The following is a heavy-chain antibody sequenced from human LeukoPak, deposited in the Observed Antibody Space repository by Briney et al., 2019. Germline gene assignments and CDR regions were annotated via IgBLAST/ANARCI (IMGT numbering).Heavy chain of an antibody. CDR2: ISYGGNNK. Sequence: GGSLRLSCAASGFTFSGYTLHWVRQAPGKGLEWVTLISYGGNNKYYADSVQGRFTISRDNSKNTLFLQMNSLRAEDTAVYYCARDWGYSYGHPFDYWGQGTLVTVSS. D-gene: IGHD5-18*01. J-gene: IGHJ4*02. CDR1: GFTFSGYT. V-gene: IGHV3-30-3*01. CDR3: ARDWGYSYGHPFDY.